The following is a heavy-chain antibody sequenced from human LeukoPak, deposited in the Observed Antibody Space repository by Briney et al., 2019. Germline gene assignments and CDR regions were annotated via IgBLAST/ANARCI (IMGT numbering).Heavy chain of an antibody. J-gene: IGHJ5*02. D-gene: IGHD2-15*01. CDR3: ARARYCSGGSCYRWFDP. CDR2: IYYSGST. Sequence: SQTLSLTCTVSGCSISSGGYYWSWIRQHPGKGLEWIGYIYYSGSTYYNPSLKSRVTISVDTSKNQFSLKLSSVTAADTAVYYCARARYCSGGSCYRWFDPWGQGTLVTVSS. CDR1: GCSISSGGYY. V-gene: IGHV4-31*03.